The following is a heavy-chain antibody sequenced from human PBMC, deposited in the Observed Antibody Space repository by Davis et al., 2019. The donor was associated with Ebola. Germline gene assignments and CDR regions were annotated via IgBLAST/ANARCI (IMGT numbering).Heavy chain of an antibody. Sequence: GGSLRLSCAASGLTFSSYAMSWVRQAPGKGLEWVSTISSSGGSTYYADSVKGRFTISRDNSRETLFLQMNSLRAEDTAVYYCAKVGYCSGGSCYRNFDYWGQGTLVTVSS. CDR1: GLTFSSYA. D-gene: IGHD2-15*01. J-gene: IGHJ4*02. V-gene: IGHV3-23*01. CDR2: ISSSGGST. CDR3: AKVGYCSGGSCYRNFDY.